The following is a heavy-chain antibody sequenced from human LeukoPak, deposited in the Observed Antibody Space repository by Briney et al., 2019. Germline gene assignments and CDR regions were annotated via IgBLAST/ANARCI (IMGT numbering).Heavy chain of an antibody. Sequence: SETLSLTCTVSGASISSYSWSWIRQPAGKGLEWIGRIYSSGSTNYNPSLKSRVTISVDTSKNQFSLKLSSVTAADTAVYYCARGGVGPNAFDIWGQGTMVTVSS. CDR2: IYSSGST. CDR3: ARGGVGPNAFDI. J-gene: IGHJ3*02. V-gene: IGHV4-4*07. CDR1: GASISSYS. D-gene: IGHD2-8*01.